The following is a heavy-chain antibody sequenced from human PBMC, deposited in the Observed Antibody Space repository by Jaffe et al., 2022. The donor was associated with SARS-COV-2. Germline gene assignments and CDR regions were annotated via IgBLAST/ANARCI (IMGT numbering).Heavy chain of an antibody. D-gene: IGHD3-3*01. V-gene: IGHV1-3*01. J-gene: IGHJ4*02. Sequence: QVQLVQSGAEVKKPGASVKLSCKASGYTFNKYALHWVRQAPGQRLEWMGWIDAGNGKTKYSQNFQGRVTITRDTSASTAYMELSSLRSEDTTVYYCARGLWSGTHNGYHFDGWGQGTLVTVSS. CDR1: GYTFNKYA. CDR3: ARGLWSGTHNGYHFDG. CDR2: IDAGNGKT.